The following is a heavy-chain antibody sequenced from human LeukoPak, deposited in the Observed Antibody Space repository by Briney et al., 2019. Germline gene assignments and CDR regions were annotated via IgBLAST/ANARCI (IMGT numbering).Heavy chain of an antibody. J-gene: IGHJ4*02. CDR2: ISTNNGHT. D-gene: IGHD1-7*01. CDR3: ARMSNWNYQGFDS. V-gene: IGHV1-18*01. CDR1: GGTFRSYA. Sequence: ASVKVSCKASGGTFRSYAINWVRQAPGQGLEWMGWISTNNGHTNYAQRLQGRVTMTTDTSTSTAYMELRGLRSDDTAVYYCARMSNWNYQGFDSWGQGTLVTVSS.